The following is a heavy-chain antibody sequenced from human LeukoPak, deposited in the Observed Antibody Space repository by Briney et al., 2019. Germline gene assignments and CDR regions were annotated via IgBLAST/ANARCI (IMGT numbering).Heavy chain of an antibody. CDR1: GGSISSGGYY. D-gene: IGHD5-18*01. Sequence: SQTLSLTCTVSGGSISSGGYYWSWIRQHPGKGLEWIGYIYYSGSTYYSPSLKSRVTISVDTSKNRFSLKLSSVTAADAAVYCCARDLGGYSYFDYWGQGTLVTVSS. V-gene: IGHV4-31*03. J-gene: IGHJ4*02. CDR2: IYYSGST. CDR3: ARDLGGYSYFDY.